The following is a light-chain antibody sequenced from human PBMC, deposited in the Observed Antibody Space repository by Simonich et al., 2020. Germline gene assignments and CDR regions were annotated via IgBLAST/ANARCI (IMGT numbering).Light chain of an antibody. CDR2: EVS. Sequence: QSVLTQPPSASGSPGQSVTISCTGTSSDVGGYNYVSWDQQHPGKTPKLMIYEVSKRPSGVPARFSGSKSGNTASLTVSGLQAEDEADYYCSSYAGSNNWVFGGGTKLTVL. CDR1: SSDVGGYNY. CDR3: SSYAGSNNWV. V-gene: IGLV2-8*01. J-gene: IGLJ3*02.